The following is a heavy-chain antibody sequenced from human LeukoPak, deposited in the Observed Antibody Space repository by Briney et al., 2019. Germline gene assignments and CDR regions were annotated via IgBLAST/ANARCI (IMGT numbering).Heavy chain of an antibody. CDR3: ARSQSGVFDV. Sequence: GGSLRPSCVASGFTFSNYWMQWVRQVPGKGLVWVSRLNGDGTNIIYADSVKGRFTISRDNAENTLYLQMNSLRAEDTALYYCARSQSGVFDVWGQGTMVTVSS. V-gene: IGHV3-74*01. CDR1: GFTFSNYW. D-gene: IGHD2-8*01. J-gene: IGHJ3*01. CDR2: LNGDGTNI.